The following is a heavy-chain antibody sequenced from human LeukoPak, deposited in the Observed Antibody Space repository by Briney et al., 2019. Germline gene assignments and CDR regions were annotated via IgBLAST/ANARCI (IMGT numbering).Heavy chain of an antibody. J-gene: IGHJ4*02. Sequence: PGGALRLSCAASGFTLSTYSMVWVREAPGKGVEWGSAISGSGGSTYYADSVKGGFTISRDNSKNTLYLQMNTMGPEDTAVYYCAKDRPLGQSLGQFDYWAQGTLVTVSS. D-gene: IGHD3-16*01. CDR1: GFTLSTYS. CDR3: AKDRPLGQSLGQFDY. CDR2: ISGSGGST. V-gene: IGHV3-23*01.